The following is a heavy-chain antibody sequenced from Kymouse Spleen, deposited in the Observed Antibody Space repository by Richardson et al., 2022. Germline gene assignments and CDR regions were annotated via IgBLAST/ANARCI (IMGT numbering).Heavy chain of an antibody. V-gene: IGHV4-34*01. CDR3: ARGLYCTNGVCGFDY. CDR2: INHSGST. CDR1: GGSFSGYY. Sequence: QVQLQQWGAGLLKPSETLSLTCAVYGGSFSGYYWSWIRQPPGKGLEWIGEINHSGSTNYNPSLKSRVTISVDTSKNQFSLKLSSVTAADTAVYYCARGLYCTNGVCGFDYWGQGTLVTVSS. J-gene: IGHJ4*02. D-gene: IGHD2-8*01.